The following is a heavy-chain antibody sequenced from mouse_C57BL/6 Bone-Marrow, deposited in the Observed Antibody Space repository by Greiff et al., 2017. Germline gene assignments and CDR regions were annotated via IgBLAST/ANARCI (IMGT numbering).Heavy chain of an antibody. CDR1: GFTFSNYW. J-gene: IGHJ2*01. Sequence: EVQVVESGGGLVQPGGSMKLSCVASGFTFSNYWMNWVRQSPEKGLEWVAQIRLKSDNYATHYAESVKGRFTISRDDSKSSVYLQMNNLRAEDTGIYYCTRECPAYYFDYWGQGTTLTVSS. CDR3: TRECPAYYFDY. V-gene: IGHV6-3*01. CDR2: IRLKSDNYAT.